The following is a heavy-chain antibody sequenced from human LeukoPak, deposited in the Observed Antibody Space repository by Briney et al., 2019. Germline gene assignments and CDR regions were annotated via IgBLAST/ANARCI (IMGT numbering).Heavy chain of an antibody. J-gene: IGHJ4*02. Sequence: GGSLRLSCAASGFTFSYYSMNWVRQAPGKGLGWVSCISSSSTYKYYADSVEGRFTISRDNAKNSLYLEMNSLRAEDTAVYYCARGGPGYNWNIDYWGQGTLVTVSS. D-gene: IGHD1-1*01. CDR2: ISSSSTYK. V-gene: IGHV3-21*01. CDR3: ARGGPGYNWNIDY. CDR1: GFTFSYYS.